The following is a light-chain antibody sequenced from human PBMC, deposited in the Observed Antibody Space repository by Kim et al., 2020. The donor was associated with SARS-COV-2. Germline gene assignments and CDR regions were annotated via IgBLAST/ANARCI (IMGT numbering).Light chain of an antibody. CDR2: RDS. CDR3: QVWDSRNWV. CDR1: NIGSKN. V-gene: IGLV3-9*01. J-gene: IGLJ3*02. Sequence: SYELTQPLSVSVAPGQTARITCGGNNIGSKNVHWYQQKPGQAPVLVIYRDSNRPSGIPERFSGSNSGNTATLTISRAQAGDEADYYCQVWDSRNWVFGGGTQLTVL.